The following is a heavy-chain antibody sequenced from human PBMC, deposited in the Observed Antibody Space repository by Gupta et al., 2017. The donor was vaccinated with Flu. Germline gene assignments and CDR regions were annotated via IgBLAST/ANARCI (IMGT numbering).Heavy chain of an antibody. CDR2: IGHDENFI. D-gene: IGHD4-17*01. J-gene: IGHJ3*01. V-gene: IGHV3-11*01. CDR3: ARDVPNRVTPGSDALDL. Sequence: RQAPGKGLEWLSYIGHDENFIRYADSVKGRFAVSRDNAKNTTYLRMNSLRADDTAVYYCARDVPNRVTPGSDALDLWGRGAKLIVS.